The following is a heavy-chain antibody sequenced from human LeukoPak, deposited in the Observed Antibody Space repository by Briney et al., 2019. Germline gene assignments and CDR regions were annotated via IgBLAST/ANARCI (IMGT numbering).Heavy chain of an antibody. D-gene: IGHD6-19*01. Sequence: GGSLRLSCAASGFTFSSYWMSWVRQAPGKGLEWVANIKKDGSGKYYVDSVKGRFTISRDNVSSSLYLQMNCLRAEDTAVYYCARGGGWYPDYWGQGTLVTVSS. CDR1: GFTFSSYW. CDR3: ARGGGWYPDY. V-gene: IGHV3-7*03. J-gene: IGHJ4*02. CDR2: IKKDGSGK.